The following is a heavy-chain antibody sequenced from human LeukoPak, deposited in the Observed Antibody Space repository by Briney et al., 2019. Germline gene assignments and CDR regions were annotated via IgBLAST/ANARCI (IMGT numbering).Heavy chain of an antibody. J-gene: IGHJ4*02. CDR1: GGSISSHY. Sequence: PSETLSLTCTVSGGSISSHYWSWIRQPPGKGLEWIGYFYSGSTNYNPSLNSRVTISADTSKNQFSLKLSSVTAADTAVYYCARELTTVTTDYFDYWGQGTLVTVSS. CDR3: ARELTTVTTDYFDY. CDR2: FYSGST. V-gene: IGHV4-59*11. D-gene: IGHD4-11*01.